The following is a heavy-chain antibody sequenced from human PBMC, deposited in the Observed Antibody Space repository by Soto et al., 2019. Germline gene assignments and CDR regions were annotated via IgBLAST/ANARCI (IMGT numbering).Heavy chain of an antibody. CDR2: IYYSGST. CDR3: ASLLVVPAAQQNYYYYMDV. D-gene: IGHD2-2*01. J-gene: IGHJ6*03. CDR1: GGSISSSSYY. Sequence: SETLSLTCTVSGGSISSSSYYWGWIRQPPGKGLEWIGSIYYSGSTYYNPSLKSRVTISVDTSKNQFSLKLSSVTAADTAVYYCASLLVVPAAQQNYYYYMDVWGKGTTVTVSS. V-gene: IGHV4-39*01.